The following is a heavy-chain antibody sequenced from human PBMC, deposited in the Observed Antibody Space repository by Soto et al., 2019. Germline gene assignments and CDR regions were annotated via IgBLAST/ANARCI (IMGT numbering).Heavy chain of an antibody. V-gene: IGHV1-18*01. Sequence: ASVKVSCKTSGYTFSNYGITWSRQAPGQPLEWLGWISLYSDGTNYAQKFQGRVSMTTDTSTTTAYMELRSLRSDDTAVYYCARVVPGAEAWFGPWGQGTLVTVSS. J-gene: IGHJ5*02. D-gene: IGHD2-2*01. CDR2: ISLYSDGT. CDR3: ARVVPGAEAWFGP. CDR1: GYTFSNYG.